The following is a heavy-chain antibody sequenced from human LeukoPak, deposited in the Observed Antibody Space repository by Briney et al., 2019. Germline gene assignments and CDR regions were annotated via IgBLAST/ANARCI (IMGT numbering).Heavy chain of an antibody. CDR3: ARRGRDCSSTSCYLFDI. CDR1: GYRFTNYW. J-gene: IGHJ3*02. D-gene: IGHD2-2*01. CDR2: IYPTDSDT. Sequence: GESLRISCQASGYRFTNYWIGWVRQMPGKGLEWMGIIYPTDSDTRYSPSFQGQVTISADKSISTAYLQWSSLKASDTAMYYCARRGRDCSSTSCYLFDIWGQGTMVTVSS. V-gene: IGHV5-51*01.